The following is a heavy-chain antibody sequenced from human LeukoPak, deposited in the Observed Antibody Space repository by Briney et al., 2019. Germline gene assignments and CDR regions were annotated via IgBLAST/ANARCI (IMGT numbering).Heavy chain of an antibody. Sequence: GASVNVSCKASGYTFTSYDINWVRQATGQGLEWMGWMNPNSGNTGYAQKFQGRVTMTRNTSISTAYMELSSLRSEDTAVYYCARAKPDYGDYVFWGQGTLVTVSS. J-gene: IGHJ4*02. V-gene: IGHV1-8*01. CDR2: MNPNSGNT. CDR3: ARAKPDYGDYVF. CDR1: GYTFTSYD. D-gene: IGHD4-17*01.